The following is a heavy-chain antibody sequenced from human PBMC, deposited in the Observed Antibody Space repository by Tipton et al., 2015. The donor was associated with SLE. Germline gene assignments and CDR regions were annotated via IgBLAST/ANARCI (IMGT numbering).Heavy chain of an antibody. CDR3: ATYSSGWFDAFDI. CDR1: GGSFSGYY. D-gene: IGHD6-19*01. Sequence: TLSLTCAVYGGSFSGYYWSWIRQPPGKGLEWIGEINHSGSTISVDTSKNQFSLKLSSVTAANTAVYYCATYSSGWFDAFDIWGQGTMVTVSS. CDR2: INHSG. V-gene: IGHV4-34*01. J-gene: IGHJ3*02.